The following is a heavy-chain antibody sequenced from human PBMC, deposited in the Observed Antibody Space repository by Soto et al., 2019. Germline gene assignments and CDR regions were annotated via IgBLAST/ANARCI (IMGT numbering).Heavy chain of an antibody. V-gene: IGHV3-48*03. J-gene: IGHJ5*02. D-gene: IGHD3-22*01. CDR1: GFTFSTYE. CDR3: ARGVLYYYDSSGYPHWFDP. Sequence: GGSLRLSCAASGFTFSTYEMNWVRQAPGKGLEWVSYISSSGSIIYYADSVKGRFTISRDNAKNSLYLQMNSLRAEDTAVYYCARGVLYYYDSSGYPHWFDPWGQGTPVPVYS. CDR2: ISSSGSII.